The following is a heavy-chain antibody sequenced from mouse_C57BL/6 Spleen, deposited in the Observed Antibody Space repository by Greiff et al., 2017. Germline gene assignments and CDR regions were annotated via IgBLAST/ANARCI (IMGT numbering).Heavy chain of an antibody. CDR1: GYTFTSYW. CDR2: IDPNSGGT. CDR3: ARSRGSPLDYAMDY. J-gene: IGHJ4*01. V-gene: IGHV1-72*01. Sequence: QVQLQQSGAELVKPGASVKLSCKASGYTFTSYWMHWVKQRPGRGLEWIGRIDPNSGGTKYNEKFKSKATLTVDKPSSTAYMQLSSLTSEDSAVYYCARSRGSPLDYAMDYWGQGTSVTVSS. D-gene: IGHD1-1*01.